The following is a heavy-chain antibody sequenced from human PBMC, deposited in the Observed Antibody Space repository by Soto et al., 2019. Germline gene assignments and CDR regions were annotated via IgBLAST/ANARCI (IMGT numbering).Heavy chain of an antibody. CDR2: IYYGGTT. D-gene: IGHD6-13*01. J-gene: IGHJ6*02. Sequence: SETLSLTCTVSGGSISPYYWTRVRQPPGKGLEWIGYIYYGGTTSYNPSLMSRVTISLETSKSQISLKLSSVTAADTAVYYCASSNIAAAGFYYYGMDVWGRGTTVTVSS. V-gene: IGHV4-59*12. CDR3: ASSNIAAAGFYYYGMDV. CDR1: GGSISPYY.